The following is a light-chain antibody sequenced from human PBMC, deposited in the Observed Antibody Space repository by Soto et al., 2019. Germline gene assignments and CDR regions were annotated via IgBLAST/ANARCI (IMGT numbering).Light chain of an antibody. V-gene: IGLV1-44*01. CDR3: AAWDDSLDGPI. J-gene: IGLJ1*01. Sequence: QAVVTQPPSASGTPGQRVTISCSGSSSNIGSNSVNWYQQLPGTAPKLLIYNNNQRPSGVPDRFSGSKSGTSASLAISGLQSEDESGYYCAAWDDSLDGPIFGTGTKLTVL. CDR2: NNN. CDR1: SSNIGSNS.